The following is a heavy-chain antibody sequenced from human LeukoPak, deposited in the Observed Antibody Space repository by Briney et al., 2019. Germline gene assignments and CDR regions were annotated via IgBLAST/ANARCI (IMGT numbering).Heavy chain of an antibody. Sequence: GASVKVSCKSSGYTFTNYGIAWVRQAPGQGLEWMGWISGYNGNTNYAQRFQGRVTMTTDTSTSTVYMEVRSLRSDDMAMYYCARVCHWDIDNTRGDPLDYWGQGTLVTVSS. J-gene: IGHJ4*02. CDR3: ARVCHWDIDNTRGDPLDY. CDR2: ISGYNGNT. V-gene: IGHV1-18*03. CDR1: GYTFTNYG. D-gene: IGHD2-15*01.